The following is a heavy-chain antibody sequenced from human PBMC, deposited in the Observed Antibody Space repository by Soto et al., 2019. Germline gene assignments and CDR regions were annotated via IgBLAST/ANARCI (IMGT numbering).Heavy chain of an antibody. CDR2: IKQDGSEK. Sequence: GGSLRLSCAASGFTFSSYWMSWVRQAPGKGLEWVANIKQDGSEKYYVGSVKGRFTISRDNAKNSLYLQMNSLRAEDTAVYYCARDKRLVVGYYYYYYMDVWGKGTTVTVSS. V-gene: IGHV3-7*01. J-gene: IGHJ6*03. D-gene: IGHD6-6*01. CDR3: ARDKRLVVGYYYYYYMDV. CDR1: GFTFSSYW.